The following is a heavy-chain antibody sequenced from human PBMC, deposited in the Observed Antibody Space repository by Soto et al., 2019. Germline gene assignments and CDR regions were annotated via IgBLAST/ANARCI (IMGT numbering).Heavy chain of an antibody. CDR2: MNPNSGNT. V-gene: IGHV1-8*01. CDR3: ARGVPAARYYYCYYMDV. CDR1: GYTFTSYD. D-gene: IGHD2-2*01. Sequence: GASVKVSCKASGYTFTSYDINWVRQATGQGLEWMGWMNPNSGNTGYAQKFQGRVTMTRNTSISTAYMELSSLRSEDTAVYYCARGVPAARYYYCYYMDVWGKGTTVTVSS. J-gene: IGHJ6*03.